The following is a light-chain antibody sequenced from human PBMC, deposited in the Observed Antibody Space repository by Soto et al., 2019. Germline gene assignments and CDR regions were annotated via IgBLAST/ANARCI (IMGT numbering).Light chain of an antibody. CDR1: QSVSSSY. V-gene: IGKV3-20*01. J-gene: IGKJ1*01. CDR3: QQYGSSPWT. CDR2: GAS. Sequence: EIVLTQSPGTLSLSPGDRATLSCRASQSVSSSYLAWYQQKPGQAPRLLIYGASSRATGIPDRFSGSGSGTDFTLTISRLEPEDSAVYYCQQYGSSPWTFGQGTKVDIK.